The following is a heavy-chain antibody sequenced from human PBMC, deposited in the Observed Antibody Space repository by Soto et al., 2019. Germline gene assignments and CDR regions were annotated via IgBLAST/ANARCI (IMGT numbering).Heavy chain of an antibody. Sequence: GGSLRLSCAASGFTFSSYSMNWVRQAPGKGLEWVSAISSSGTCTYYADSVKGRFTISRDNSKNTLYLQMNSLRVEDTAVYYCAKAPGARWFDYWGQGTLVTVSS. V-gene: IGHV3-23*01. CDR3: AKAPGARWFDY. J-gene: IGHJ4*02. D-gene: IGHD2-15*01. CDR1: GFTFSSYS. CDR2: ISSSGTCT.